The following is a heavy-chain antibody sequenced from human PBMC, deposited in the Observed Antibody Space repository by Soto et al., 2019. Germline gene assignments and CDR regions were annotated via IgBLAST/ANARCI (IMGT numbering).Heavy chain of an antibody. CDR3: ARDLGYYDSSGYFDY. J-gene: IGHJ4*02. CDR2: ISSSGDII. Sequence: QVQLVESGGGLVKPGGSLRLSCAASGFTFSDHYMSWIRQAPGKGLEWVSYISSSGDIIYYADSVKGRFTISRDNAKNSMYLEMNSLRAEDTAVYYCARDLGYYDSSGYFDYWGQGTLVTVSS. V-gene: IGHV3-11*01. CDR1: GFTFSDHY. D-gene: IGHD3-22*01.